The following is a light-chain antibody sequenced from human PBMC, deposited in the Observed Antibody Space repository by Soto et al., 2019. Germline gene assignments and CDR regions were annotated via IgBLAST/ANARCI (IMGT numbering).Light chain of an antibody. V-gene: IGKV3-20*01. CDR2: DAY. Sequence: STQSPGTMSLTPGERENLSFFASASVSTSYLAWYQQSPGQAPRLLIYDAYDRATGIPDRFSGSGSGTDFTLTISRLEPEDFAVYYCQQYGSSPWTFGQGTKVDI. CDR1: ASVSTSY. J-gene: IGKJ1*01. CDR3: QQYGSSPWT.